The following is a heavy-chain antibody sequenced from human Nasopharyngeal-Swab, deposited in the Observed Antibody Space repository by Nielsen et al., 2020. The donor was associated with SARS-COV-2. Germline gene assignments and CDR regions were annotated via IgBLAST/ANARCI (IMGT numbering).Heavy chain of an antibody. Sequence: GGSLRLSCAASGFTFSSYSMNWVRQAPGKGLEWVSSISSSSSYIYYADSVKGRFTISRDNAKNSLYLQMNSLRAEDTAVYYCARDSAVTRNDAFDTWGQGTMVTVSS. CDR2: ISSSSSYI. CDR3: ARDSAVTRNDAFDT. D-gene: IGHD4-17*01. J-gene: IGHJ3*02. CDR1: GFTFSSYS. V-gene: IGHV3-21*01.